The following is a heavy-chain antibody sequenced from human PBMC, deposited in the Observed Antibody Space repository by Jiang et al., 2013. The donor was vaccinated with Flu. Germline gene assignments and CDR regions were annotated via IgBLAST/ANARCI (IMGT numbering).Heavy chain of an antibody. J-gene: IGHJ4*02. D-gene: IGHD3-10*01. CDR3: ARQLWFGELGVFDY. CDR2: INAGNGNT. Sequence: TSYAMHWWRQAPGQRLEWMGWINAGNGNTKYSQKFQGRVTITRDTSASTAYMELSSLRSEDTAVYYCARQLWFGELGVFDYWGQGTLVTVSS. CDR1: TSYA. V-gene: IGHV1-3*01.